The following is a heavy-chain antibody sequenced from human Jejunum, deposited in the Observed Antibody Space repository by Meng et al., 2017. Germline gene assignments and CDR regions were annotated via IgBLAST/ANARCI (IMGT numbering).Heavy chain of an antibody. CDR2: IFQSGST. Sequence: QVQLQGSGPGLVKPSGTLSLTCAVSGGSISSGNWWSWVRQPPGKGLEWIGEIFQSGSTNYNPSLKSRATISVDKSKNQLSLNLISVTAADTAVYYCARAASYNLDNWGQGTLVTASS. J-gene: IGHJ4*02. D-gene: IGHD5-24*01. CDR3: ARAASYNLDN. CDR1: GGSISSGNW. V-gene: IGHV4-4*02.